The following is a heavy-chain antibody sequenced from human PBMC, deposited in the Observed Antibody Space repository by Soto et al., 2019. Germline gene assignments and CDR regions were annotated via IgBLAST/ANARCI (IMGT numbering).Heavy chain of an antibody. Sequence: SVKVSCKASGFTFTSSAVQRLRQPRGQRLEWIGWIVVGSGNTNYAQKFQERVTITRDMSTSRADLELSSLRSEDTDVYYCPAVRRFYANASDYHHFDYSGQGTLVTVSS. D-gene: IGHD2-8*01. CDR3: PAVRRFYANASDYHHFDY. CDR2: IVVGSGNT. V-gene: IGHV1-58*01. CDR1: GFTFTSSA. J-gene: IGHJ4*02.